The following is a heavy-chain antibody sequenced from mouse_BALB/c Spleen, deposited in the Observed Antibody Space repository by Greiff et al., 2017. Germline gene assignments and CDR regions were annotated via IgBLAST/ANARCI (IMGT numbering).Heavy chain of an antibody. J-gene: IGHJ4*01. V-gene: IGHV3-8*02. D-gene: IGHD2-2*01. CDR1: GDSITSGY. CDR2: ISYSGST. CDR3: ARWYYGYDEGDAMDY. Sequence: EVKLVESGPSLVKPSQTLSLTCSVTGDSITSGYWNWIRKFPGNKLEYMGYISYSGSTYYNPSLKSRISITRDTSKNQYYLQLNSVTTEDTATYYCARWYYGYDEGDAMDYWGQGTSVTVSS.